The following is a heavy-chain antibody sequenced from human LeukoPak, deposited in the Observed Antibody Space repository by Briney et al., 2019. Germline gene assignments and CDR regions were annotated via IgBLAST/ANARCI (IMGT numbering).Heavy chain of an antibody. CDR3: AKSRGAAAGTFFFDY. Sequence: PGGSLRLSCAASGFTFSSYGMHWVRQAPGKGLEWVAVISYDGSNKYYADSVKGRFTISRDNSKNTLYLQMNSLRAEDTAVYYCAKSRGAAAGTFFFDYWGQGTLVTVSS. V-gene: IGHV3-30*18. D-gene: IGHD6-13*01. J-gene: IGHJ4*02. CDR2: ISYDGSNK. CDR1: GFTFSSYG.